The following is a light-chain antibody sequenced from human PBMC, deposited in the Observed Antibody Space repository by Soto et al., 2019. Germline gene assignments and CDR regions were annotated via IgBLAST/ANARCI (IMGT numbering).Light chain of an antibody. Sequence: EIVLTQSPGTLSFSPGERATLSCRASQRVSSKYLAWYQQKPGQPPRLLIYGTSSRATDIPDRFSGSGSGTDFTLTISRLEPEDFAVYYCQEHRTSPPSWTFGQGTKVEI. CDR2: GTS. CDR3: QEHRTSPPSWT. J-gene: IGKJ1*01. CDR1: QRVSSKY. V-gene: IGKV3-20*01.